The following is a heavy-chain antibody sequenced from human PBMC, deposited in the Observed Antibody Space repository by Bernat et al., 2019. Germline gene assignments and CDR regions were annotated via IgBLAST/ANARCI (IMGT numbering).Heavy chain of an antibody. CDR3: ASNQKSPTLNFDI. Sequence: QVQLQQWGAGLLKPSETLSLTCAVYGGFFSGYYWSWIRQPPGKGLEWIGEINHSGSTNYNPSLKSRVTISVDTSKNQFSLKLSSVTAADTAVYYCASNQKSPTLNFDIWGQGTMVTVSS. J-gene: IGHJ3*02. CDR2: INHSGST. CDR1: GGFFSGYY. V-gene: IGHV4-34*01.